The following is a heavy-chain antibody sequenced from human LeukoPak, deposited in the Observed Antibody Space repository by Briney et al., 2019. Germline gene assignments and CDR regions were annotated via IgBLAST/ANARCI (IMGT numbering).Heavy chain of an antibody. Sequence: GGSPRLSCAASGFTFSSYAMHWVRQAPGKGLEWVAVVWYDGSKTYSADSVKGRITISRDDSKNTLYLQMNSLRAEDTAVYYCGRGVDYYDSSGTIDYWGQGTLVTVSS. J-gene: IGHJ4*02. CDR1: GFTFSSYA. D-gene: IGHD3-22*01. V-gene: IGHV3-33*01. CDR2: VWYDGSKT. CDR3: GRGVDYYDSSGTIDY.